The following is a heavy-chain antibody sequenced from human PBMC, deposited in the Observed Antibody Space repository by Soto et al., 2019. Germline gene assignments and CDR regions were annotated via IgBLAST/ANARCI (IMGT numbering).Heavy chain of an antibody. CDR1: GFTFSSYD. CDR3: ARGYCGSSGCRGGGYLDL. V-gene: IGHV3-13*01. CDR2: IGVSGDT. J-gene: IGHJ2*01. Sequence: EVQLVESGGDLVQPGGSLRLSCAASGFTFSSYDFHWVRQTTEKGLEWVSAIGVSGDTYYSASVKGRFTISRENAKNSFFLKMNGRGAGARAFYYCARGYCGSSGCRGGGYLDLGGRGPLVTASS. D-gene: IGHD2-2*01.